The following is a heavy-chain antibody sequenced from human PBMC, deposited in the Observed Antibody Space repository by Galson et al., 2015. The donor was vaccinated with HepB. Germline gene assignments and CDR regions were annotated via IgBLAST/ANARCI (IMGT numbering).Heavy chain of an antibody. Sequence: SLRLSCAASGFTFSSYAMHWVRQAPGKGLEWVAVISYDGSNKYYADSVKGRFTISRDNSKNTLYLQMNSLRAEDTAVYYCARVLGSGSYEAGWFDPWGQGTLVTVSS. CDR3: ARVLGSGSYEAGWFDP. CDR1: GFTFSSYA. D-gene: IGHD1-26*01. J-gene: IGHJ5*02. V-gene: IGHV3-30-3*01. CDR2: ISYDGSNK.